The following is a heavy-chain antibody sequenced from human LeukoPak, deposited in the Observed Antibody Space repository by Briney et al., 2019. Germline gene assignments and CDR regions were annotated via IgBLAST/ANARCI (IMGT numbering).Heavy chain of an antibody. CDR3: ASIVGAIHFDY. CDR1: GVSISSGTYF. J-gene: IGHJ4*02. D-gene: IGHD1-26*01. CDR2: IYYSGST. Sequence: KPSETLSLTCTVTGVSISSGTYFWVCIRQPPGKGLEWIGTIYYSGSTYYNPSLKSPVTLSVDTSKNRFSLKRRSVTAADTAVYYCASIVGAIHFDYWGQGTLVTVSS. V-gene: IGHV4-39*01.